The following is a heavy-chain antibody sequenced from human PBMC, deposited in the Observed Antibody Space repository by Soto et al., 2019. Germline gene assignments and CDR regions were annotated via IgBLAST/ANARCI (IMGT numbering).Heavy chain of an antibody. Sequence: QRLSCAASGFTFSTYGMHWVRQAPGKGLEWVAAMSYDGTKEYYVDSVKGRFTISRDNSRNTLFLQLNSLRAEDTAVYYCAKEYGSTWIDHWGQGTLVTVSS. CDR3: AKEYGSTWIDH. V-gene: IGHV3-30*18. J-gene: IGHJ4*02. CDR2: MSYDGTKE. D-gene: IGHD6-13*01. CDR1: GFTFSTYG.